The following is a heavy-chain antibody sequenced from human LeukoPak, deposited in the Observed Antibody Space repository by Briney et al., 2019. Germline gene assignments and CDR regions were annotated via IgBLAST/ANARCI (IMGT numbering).Heavy chain of an antibody. V-gene: IGHV3-48*03. Sequence: GGSLRLSCAASGFTFSSYEMNWVRRAPGKGLEWVSYISSSGSTIYYGDSAKGRFTISRDNAKDSVYPQMNSLRAEDTAVYYCARSAQVSGYSSGWYVWYFDLWGRGTLVTVSS. CDR2: ISSSGSTI. J-gene: IGHJ2*01. D-gene: IGHD6-19*01. CDR3: ARSAQVSGYSSGWYVWYFDL. CDR1: GFTFSSYE.